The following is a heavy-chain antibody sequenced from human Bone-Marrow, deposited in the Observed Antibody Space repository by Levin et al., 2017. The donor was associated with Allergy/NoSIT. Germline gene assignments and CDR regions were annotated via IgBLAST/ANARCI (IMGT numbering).Heavy chain of an antibody. Sequence: PGGSLRLSCAASGFTFNNYAMSWVRQGPGKGLEWVSSISGSGRNTYHADSVKGRFTISRDNSKNTLYLQMNSLRAEDTAEYYCAKIIVAGGLGYWGQGILVTVSS. CDR1: GFTFNNYA. V-gene: IGHV3-23*01. CDR3: AKIIVAGGLGY. D-gene: IGHD6-13*01. CDR2: ISGSGRNT. J-gene: IGHJ4*02.